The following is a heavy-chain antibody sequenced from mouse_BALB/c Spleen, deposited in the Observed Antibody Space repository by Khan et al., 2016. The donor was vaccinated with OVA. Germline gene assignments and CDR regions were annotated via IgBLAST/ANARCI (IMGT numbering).Heavy chain of an antibody. CDR3: ARGGAAYYRNDGGAMEY. V-gene: IGHV9-4*02. J-gene: IGHJ4*01. CDR1: GYTFTTAG. CDR2: LNTHSGVS. D-gene: IGHD2-14*01. Sequence: QIQLVQSGPELKKPGETVRISCKASGYTFTTAGIQWVQKMPGKGLKWIGWLNTHSGVSTYAEDFKGRFAFSLEISVSTAYLQLTNLKNEDTATYFCARGGAAYYRNDGGAMEYWGRGTSVTVSS.